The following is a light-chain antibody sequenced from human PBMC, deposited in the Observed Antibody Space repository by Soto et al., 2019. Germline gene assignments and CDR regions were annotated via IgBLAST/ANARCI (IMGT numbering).Light chain of an antibody. CDR1: SSDVGGYSY. Sequence: QSVLTQPASVSGSPGQSIAISCTGTSSDVGGYSYVSWYQQQPGKAPKLVISDVSNRPSGVSDRFSGSKSGNTASLTISGLQTEDETDYYCASYTTSSTYVFGTATKVTDL. CDR2: DVS. V-gene: IGLV2-14*01. CDR3: ASYTTSSTYV. J-gene: IGLJ1*01.